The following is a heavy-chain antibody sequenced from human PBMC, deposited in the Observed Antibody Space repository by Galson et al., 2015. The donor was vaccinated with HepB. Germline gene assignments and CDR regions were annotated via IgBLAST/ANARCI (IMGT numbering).Heavy chain of an antibody. V-gene: IGHV3-11*01. CDR1: GFTFGDYY. CDR2: ISGTDSTI. Sequence: LRLSCAVSGFTFGDYYMSWIRQAPGKGLEWVSHISGTDSTIYYADSVTGRFTISKDNANNSVFLQMNSLRADDTAVYYCARCRTGRMDVWGQGTTVTVSS. CDR3: ARCRTGRMDV. J-gene: IGHJ6*02.